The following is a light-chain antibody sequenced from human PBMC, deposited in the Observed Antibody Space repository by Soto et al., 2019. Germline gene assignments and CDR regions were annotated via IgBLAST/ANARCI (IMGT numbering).Light chain of an antibody. Sequence: DIQMTQSPSSLSASVGDRVTITCRASQGIINYLAWYQQKPGKVPRLLIYEASALQSGVPSRFSGSGVGTDFSLTITSLQPEDVATYYCQKYDSAPRTFGPGTKVEIK. J-gene: IGKJ1*01. CDR3: QKYDSAPRT. V-gene: IGKV1-27*01. CDR1: QGIINY. CDR2: EAS.